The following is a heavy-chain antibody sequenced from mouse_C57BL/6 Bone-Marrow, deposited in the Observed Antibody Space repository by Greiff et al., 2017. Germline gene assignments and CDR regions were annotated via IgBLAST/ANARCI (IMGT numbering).Heavy chain of an antibody. CDR3: ARQDISGYRD. V-gene: IGHV1-50*01. CDR2: IDPSVSYT. D-gene: IGHD3-2*02. Sequence: QVQLQQPGAELVKPGASVKLSCKASGYTFTSYWMQWVKQRPGQGLEWIGAIDPSVSYTNYNHQFKGQDPLTVATSYSTAYLQLSSLTSEDSAVYYCARQDISGYRDWGQGTTLTVSS. J-gene: IGHJ2*01. CDR1: GYTFTSYW.